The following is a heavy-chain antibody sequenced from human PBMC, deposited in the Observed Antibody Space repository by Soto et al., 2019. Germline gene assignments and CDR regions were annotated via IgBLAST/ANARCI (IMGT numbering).Heavy chain of an antibody. CDR2: IYHSGST. V-gene: IGHV4-38-2*02. CDR1: GYSISSGYY. Sequence: SETLSLTCAVSGYSISSGYYWGFIRQPPGKGLEWIGSIYHSGSTYYNPSLKSRVTISVDTSKNQFSLKLSSVTAADTAVYYCARDSIPIYDFWSGYSSYYYGMDVWGQGTTVTVSS. CDR3: ARDSIPIYDFWSGYSSYYYGMDV. D-gene: IGHD3-3*01. J-gene: IGHJ6*02.